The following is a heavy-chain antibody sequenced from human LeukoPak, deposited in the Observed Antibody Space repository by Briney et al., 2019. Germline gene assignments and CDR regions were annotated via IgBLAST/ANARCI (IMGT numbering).Heavy chain of an antibody. V-gene: IGHV1-18*01. CDR3: ARVRGIIGSGHLSGDAFDI. D-gene: IGHD2-15*01. CDR1: GYTFTSYG. CDR2: ISAYNGNT. J-gene: IGHJ3*02. Sequence: ASVKVSCKASGYTFTSYGISWVRQAPGQGLECVGWISAYNGNTNYAQKLQGRVTMTTDTSTSTAYMELRSLRSDDTAVYYCARVRGIIGSGHLSGDAFDIWGQGTMVTVSS.